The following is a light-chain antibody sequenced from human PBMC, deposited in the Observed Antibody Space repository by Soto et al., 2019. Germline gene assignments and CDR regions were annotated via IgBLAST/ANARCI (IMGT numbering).Light chain of an antibody. Sequence: QSLLTQAAYVSDSPGQSITIACTGTISDVGGSNFVSWYQQHPGKPPKLILYDVANRPSGVSNRFSGSKSGSTASLISSRLQTEDEADYYCVSYTSSTTSVFGTGTKVTVL. V-gene: IGLV2-14*03. J-gene: IGLJ1*01. CDR2: DVA. CDR3: VSYTSSTTSV. CDR1: ISDVGGSNF.